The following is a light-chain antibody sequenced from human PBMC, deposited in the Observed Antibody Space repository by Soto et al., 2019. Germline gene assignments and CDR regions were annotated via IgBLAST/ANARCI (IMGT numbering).Light chain of an antibody. CDR1: QSIANF. CDR2: GTS. J-gene: IGKJ1*01. Sequence: IQMTQSPSSLSASAGDRVTITSRASQSIANFLNWYQQKPGKAPKLVIYGTSTLQSGVPSRFSGSGSGTDFTLTISRLQREDFATYYCQKSYSSLWKCGQGTKGAIK. CDR3: QKSYSSLWK. V-gene: IGKV1-39*01.